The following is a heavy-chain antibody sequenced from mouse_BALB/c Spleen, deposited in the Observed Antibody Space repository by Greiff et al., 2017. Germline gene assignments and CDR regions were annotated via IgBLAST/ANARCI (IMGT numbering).Heavy chain of an antibody. J-gene: IGHJ4*01. D-gene: IGHD3-1*01. V-gene: IGHV3-6*02. CDR1: GYSITSGYY. Sequence: EVQVAESGPGLVKPSQSLSLTCSVTGYSITSGYYWNWIRQFPGNKLEWMGYISYDGSNNYNPSLKNRISITRDTSKNQFFLKLNSVTTEDTATYYCARRSSGYLYYYAMDYWGQGTSVTVSS. CDR2: ISYDGSN. CDR3: ARRSSGYLYYYAMDY.